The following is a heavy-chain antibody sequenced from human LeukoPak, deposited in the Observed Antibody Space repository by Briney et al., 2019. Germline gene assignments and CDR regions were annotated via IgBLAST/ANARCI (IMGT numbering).Heavy chain of an antibody. V-gene: IGHV3-48*01. Sequence: GGSLRLSCAVSGFTFSSYSMTWVRQAPGKGLEWVSYISSTSSTVYYADSVKGRFTIFRDNVKNSLYLQMNSLRAEDTAVYYCARGRDSSSSYPGYWGQGTLVTVSS. CDR3: ARGRDSSSSYPGY. J-gene: IGHJ4*02. CDR2: ISSTSSTV. CDR1: GFTFSSYS. D-gene: IGHD6-6*01.